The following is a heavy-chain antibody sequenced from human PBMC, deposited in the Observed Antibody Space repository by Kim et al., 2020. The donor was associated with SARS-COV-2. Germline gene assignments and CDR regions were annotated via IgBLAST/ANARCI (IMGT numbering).Heavy chain of an antibody. Sequence: GGSLRLSCAASGFTFSTCAMTWVRQAPGKGLEWVSAVSSSGGHTYYADSVKGRFSISRDNSKNTLYLQMNSLRGEDTAVYYCARGFLRFGELFLWGQGTLVTVSS. D-gene: IGHD3-10*01. CDR3: ARGFLRFGELFL. J-gene: IGHJ4*02. CDR1: GFTFSTCA. V-gene: IGHV3-23*01. CDR2: VSSSGGHT.